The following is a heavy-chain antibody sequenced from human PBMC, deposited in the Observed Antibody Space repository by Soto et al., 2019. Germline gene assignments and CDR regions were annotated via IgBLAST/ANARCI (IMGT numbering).Heavy chain of an antibody. Sequence: PGGSLRLSCVGSGFRFSDHSMHWVRRAPGTGLQWLSYISSSGDRIHYADSVRGRFTVSRDNAKNSLFLRMNSLRDDDTAMYYCARLPKGSLVTGWGQGTQVTVPS. V-gene: IGHV3-48*02. CDR3: ARLPKGSLVTG. J-gene: IGHJ4*02. D-gene: IGHD2-21*02. CDR2: ISSSGDRI. CDR1: GFRFSDHS.